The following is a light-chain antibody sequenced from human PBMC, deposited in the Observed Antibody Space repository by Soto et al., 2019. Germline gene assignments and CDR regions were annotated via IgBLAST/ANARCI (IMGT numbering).Light chain of an antibody. Sequence: DIQMTQSPSSLSASVGDRVTITCRASEGVSAYLLWYQQRQGRAPILQVYAASILLSGVPSRFGCSRFGTTYSLTTATLKPEDFATYYWQQYYRTPHTIGQGTKPETK. J-gene: IGKJ2*01. CDR1: EGVSAY. V-gene: IGKV1-39*01. CDR3: QQYYRTPHT. CDR2: AAS.